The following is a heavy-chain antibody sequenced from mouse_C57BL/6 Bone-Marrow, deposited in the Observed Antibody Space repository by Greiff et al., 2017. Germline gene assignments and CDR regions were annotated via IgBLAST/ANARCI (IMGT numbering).Heavy chain of an antibody. Sequence: QVQLQQSGAELARTGASVKLSCKASGYTFTSYGISWVKQRTGQGLEWIGEIYPRSGNTYYNEKFKGKATLTADKSSSTAYMELRSLTSEDSAVYFCARAPAYYSNYLDYWGQGTTLTVSS. D-gene: IGHD2-5*01. V-gene: IGHV1-81*01. CDR3: ARAPAYYSNYLDY. J-gene: IGHJ2*01. CDR2: IYPRSGNT. CDR1: GYTFTSYG.